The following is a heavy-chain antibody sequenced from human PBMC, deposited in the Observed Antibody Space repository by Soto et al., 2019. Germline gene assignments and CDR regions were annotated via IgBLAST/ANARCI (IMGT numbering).Heavy chain of an antibody. CDR2: ISAHNGNT. V-gene: IGHV1-18*01. CDR1: GYTFTSYG. CDR3: ARGRYGDY. J-gene: IGHJ4*02. Sequence: QVHLVQSGAEVKKPGASVKVSCKASGYTFTSYGITWVRQAPGQGLEWMGWISAHNGNTDYAQKLQGRVIVTRDTSTSPAYMELRSLRYDDTAVYYCARGRYGDYWGQGALVTVSS. D-gene: IGHD1-1*01.